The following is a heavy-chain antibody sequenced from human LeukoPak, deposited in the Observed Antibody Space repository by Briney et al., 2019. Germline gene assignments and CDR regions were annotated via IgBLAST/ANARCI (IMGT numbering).Heavy chain of an antibody. V-gene: IGHV4-61*01. CDR3: ARDNPSVPYCSGGSCYSELRAFDI. CDR1: GGSISSSSYY. J-gene: IGHJ3*02. Sequence: PSETLSLTCTVSGGSISSSSYYWGWIRQPPGKGLEWIGYIYYSGSTNYNPSLKSRVTISVDTSKNQFSLKLSSVTAADTAVYYCARDNPSVPYCSGGSCYSELRAFDIWGQGTMVTVSS. D-gene: IGHD2-15*01. CDR2: IYYSGST.